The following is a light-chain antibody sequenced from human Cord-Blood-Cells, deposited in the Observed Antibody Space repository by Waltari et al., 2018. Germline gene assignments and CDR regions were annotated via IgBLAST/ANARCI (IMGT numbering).Light chain of an antibody. Sequence: QSALTHTASVSGSPGQVISIPCTGTSSEVGGSNYASSYQQHPCKAPKLMIYEVSNRPSGLSNRFSGSKSGNTASRTISGLQAEDEADYYCSSYTSSSTFYVFGTGTKVTVL. CDR3: SSYTSSSTFYV. CDR1: SSEVGGSNY. J-gene: IGLJ1*01. V-gene: IGLV2-14*03. CDR2: EVS.